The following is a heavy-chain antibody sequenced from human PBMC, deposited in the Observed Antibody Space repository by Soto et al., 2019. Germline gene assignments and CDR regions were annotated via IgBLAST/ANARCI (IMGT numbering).Heavy chain of an antibody. V-gene: IGHV1-69*12. CDR1: GGTFSSYA. J-gene: IGHJ5*02. Sequence: QVQLVQSGAEVKKPGSSVKVSCKASGGTFSSYAISWVRQAPGQGLEWMGGIIPIFGTANYAQKFPGRVKITADASTSTAYMELSSLRSEDTAVDYCAGEGRGGTHWFAPWGQGTLVTVSS. CDR3: AGEGRGGTHWFAP. CDR2: IIPIFGTA. D-gene: IGHD2-15*01.